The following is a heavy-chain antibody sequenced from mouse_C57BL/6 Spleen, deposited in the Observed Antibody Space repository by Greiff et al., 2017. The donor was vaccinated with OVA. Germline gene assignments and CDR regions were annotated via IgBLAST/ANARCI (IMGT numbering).Heavy chain of an antibody. V-gene: IGHV6-3*01. J-gene: IGHJ2*01. CDR2: IRLKSDNYAT. D-gene: IGHD4-1*01. Sequence: EVQLQQSGGGLVQPGGSMKLSCVASGFTFSNYWMNWVRQSPEKGLEWVAQIRLKSDNYATHYAESVKGRFTISRDDSKSSVYLQMNNLRAEDTGIYYCTGLGRGYFDYWGQGTTLTVSS. CDR3: TGLGRGYFDY. CDR1: GFTFSNYW.